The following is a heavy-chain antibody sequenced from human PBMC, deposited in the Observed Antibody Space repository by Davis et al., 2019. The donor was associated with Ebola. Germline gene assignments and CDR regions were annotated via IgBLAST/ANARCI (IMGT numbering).Heavy chain of an antibody. CDR3: ARRRIAAASHRAFDI. D-gene: IGHD6-13*01. Sequence: MPGGSLRLSCAVYGGSFSGYYWSWIRQPPGKGLEWIGEINHSGSTNYNPSLKSRVTISVDTSKNQFSLKLSSVTAADTAVYYCARRRIAAASHRAFDIWGQGTMVIVSS. CDR1: GGSFSGYY. CDR2: INHSGST. V-gene: IGHV4-34*01. J-gene: IGHJ3*02.